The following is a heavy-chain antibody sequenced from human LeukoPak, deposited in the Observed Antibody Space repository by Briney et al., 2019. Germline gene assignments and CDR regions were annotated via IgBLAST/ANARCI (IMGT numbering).Heavy chain of an antibody. Sequence: SETLSLTCTVSGGSITSYYWNWIRQPAGKGLEWIGRIFTGGSTNYSPSLRSRVTMSVDTSKNQFSLKLSSVTAADTAVYYCAKDRGNNYGFTYDFWGQGTLVTVSS. J-gene: IGHJ4*02. CDR2: IFTGGST. D-gene: IGHD5-18*01. CDR3: AKDRGNNYGFTYDF. V-gene: IGHV4-4*07. CDR1: GGSITSYY.